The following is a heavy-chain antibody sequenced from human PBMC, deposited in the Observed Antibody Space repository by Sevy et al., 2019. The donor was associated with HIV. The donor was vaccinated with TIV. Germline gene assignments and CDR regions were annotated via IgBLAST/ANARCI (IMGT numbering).Heavy chain of an antibody. CDR2: ISSSSNYM. D-gene: IGHD2-15*01. CDR3: ARDDIVARDYFDY. Sequence: GGSLRLSCAASGFTFSSYSMNWVRQAPGKGLEWVSSISSSSNYMYYADSVKGRFTISRDNAKNSLYLHMDSLRAEDTALYYCARDDIVARDYFDYWGQGTLVTVSS. J-gene: IGHJ4*02. V-gene: IGHV3-21*01. CDR1: GFTFSSYS.